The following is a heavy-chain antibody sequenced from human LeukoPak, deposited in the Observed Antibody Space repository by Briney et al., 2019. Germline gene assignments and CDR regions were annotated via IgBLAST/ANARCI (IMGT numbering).Heavy chain of an antibody. V-gene: IGHV3-72*01. CDR1: GFILSDHY. J-gene: IGHJ5*02. CDR2: TRNKANSYTT. Sequence: GGSLRLSCAASGFILSDHYIDWVRQAPGKGLEWVGRTRNKANSYTTEYAASVKGRFTISRDDPKNLLYLQMNSLKSEDTAVYYCARSGIGLWFRTEYNWFDPWGQGTLVTVSS. CDR3: ARSGIGLWFRTEYNWFDP. D-gene: IGHD5-18*01.